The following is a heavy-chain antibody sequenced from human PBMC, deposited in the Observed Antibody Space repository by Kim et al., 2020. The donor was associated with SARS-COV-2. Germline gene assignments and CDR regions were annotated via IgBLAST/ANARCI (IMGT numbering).Heavy chain of an antibody. Sequence: QKFQGRVTMTEDTSTDTAYMELSSLRSEDTAVYYCAKVGLGGSYRYYFDYWGQGTLVTVSS. V-gene: IGHV1-24*01. J-gene: IGHJ4*02. CDR3: AKVGLGGSYRYYFDY. D-gene: IGHD3-16*02.